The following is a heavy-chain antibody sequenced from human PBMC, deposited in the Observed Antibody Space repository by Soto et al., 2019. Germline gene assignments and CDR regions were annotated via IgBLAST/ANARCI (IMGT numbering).Heavy chain of an antibody. CDR2: IDPSDSYT. D-gene: IGHD5-12*01. V-gene: IGHV5-10-1*01. J-gene: IGHJ6*02. CDR3: ASRCGSSSATRYYYYGMDV. CDR1: GYSVTSYW. Sequence: GESLKISCKGSGYSVTSYWISWVRQMPGKGLEWMGRIDPSDSYTNYSPSFQGHVTISADKSISTAYLQWSSLKASDTAMYYCASRCGSSSATRYYYYGMDVWGQGTTVTVSS.